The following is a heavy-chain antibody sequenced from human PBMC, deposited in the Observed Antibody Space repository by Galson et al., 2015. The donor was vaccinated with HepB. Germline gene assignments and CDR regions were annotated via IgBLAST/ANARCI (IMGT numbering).Heavy chain of an antibody. J-gene: IGHJ4*02. Sequence: SLRLSCAASGFSFSNYWLNWVRQAPGKGLEWVATIKHDGSEKYYVDSVKGRFTISRDNAENALYLQMNGLRAEDTAVYYCVAGSGWLPDYWGQGTLATVSS. CDR2: IKHDGSEK. V-gene: IGHV3-7*01. CDR1: GFSFSNYW. CDR3: VAGSGWLPDY. D-gene: IGHD6-19*01.